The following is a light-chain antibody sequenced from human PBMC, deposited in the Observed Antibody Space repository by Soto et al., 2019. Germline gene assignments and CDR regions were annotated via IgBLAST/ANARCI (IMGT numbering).Light chain of an antibody. CDR2: GAS. V-gene: IGKV3-15*01. CDR3: QQYDNWPWT. J-gene: IGKJ1*01. Sequence: EIVMTQSPATLSVSPGGRATLSCRASQSISDTLAWYQQKPGQAPRLLIHGASTRAPGFPARFSGSGSGTDFTLTISSLQSEDCAVYYCQQYDNWPWTFGQGTKVDIK. CDR1: QSISDT.